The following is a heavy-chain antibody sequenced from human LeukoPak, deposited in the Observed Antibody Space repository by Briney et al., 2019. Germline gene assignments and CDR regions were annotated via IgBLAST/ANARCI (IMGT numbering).Heavy chain of an antibody. Sequence: ASVKVSCKASGYTFTSYYMHWVRQAPGQGLQWMGIINPSGGSTSYAQKFQGRVTMTRDTSTSTVYMELSSLRSEDTAVYYCVRGPHIAATSYWGQGTLVTVSS. CDR2: INPSGGST. J-gene: IGHJ4*02. V-gene: IGHV1-46*01. CDR3: VRGPHIAATSY. D-gene: IGHD6-25*01. CDR1: GYTFTSYY.